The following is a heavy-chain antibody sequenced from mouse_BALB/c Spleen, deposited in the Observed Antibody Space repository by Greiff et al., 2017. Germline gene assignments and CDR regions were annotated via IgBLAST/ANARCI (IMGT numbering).Heavy chain of an antibody. V-gene: IGHV1S130*01. J-gene: IGHJ4*01. CDR3: ARQWYDGAMDY. D-gene: IGHD2-14*01. CDR2: IHPNSGNT. CDR1: GYTFTSSW. Sequence: QVQLQQSGSVLVRPGASVKLSCKASGYTFTSSWMHWAKQRPGQGLEWIGEIHPNSGNTNYNEKFKGKATLTVDTSSSTAYVDLSSLTSEDSAVYYCARQWYDGAMDYWGQGTSVTVSS.